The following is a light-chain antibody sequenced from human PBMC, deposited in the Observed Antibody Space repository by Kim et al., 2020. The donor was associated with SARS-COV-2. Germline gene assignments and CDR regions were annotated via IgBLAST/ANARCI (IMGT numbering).Light chain of an antibody. Sequence: LSPGERATLSCRASHSLSSSSLAWYQQKPGQTPRLLIYGASSRATGIPDMFSGSGSGTDFTLSISRLEPEDFAVYYCQQYGSSPYTFGQGTKLEI. CDR1: HSLSSSS. V-gene: IGKV3-20*01. CDR2: GAS. J-gene: IGKJ2*01. CDR3: QQYGSSPYT.